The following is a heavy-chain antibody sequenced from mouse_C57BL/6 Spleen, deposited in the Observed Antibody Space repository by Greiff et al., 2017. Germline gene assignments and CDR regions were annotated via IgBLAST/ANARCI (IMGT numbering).Heavy chain of an antibody. Sequence: VESEGGLVQPGSSMKLSCTASGFTFSDYYMAWVRQVPEKGLEWVANINYDGSSTYYLDSLKSRFIISRDNAKNILYLQMSSLKSEDTATYYCARVSSGPFYYAMDYWGQGTSVTVSS. CDR3: ARVSSGPFYYAMDY. CDR2: INYDGSST. CDR1: GFTFSDYY. V-gene: IGHV5-16*01. J-gene: IGHJ4*01. D-gene: IGHD3-2*02.